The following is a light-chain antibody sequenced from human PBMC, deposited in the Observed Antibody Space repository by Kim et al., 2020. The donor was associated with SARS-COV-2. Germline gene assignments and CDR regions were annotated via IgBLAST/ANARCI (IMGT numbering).Light chain of an antibody. J-gene: IGLJ3*02. CDR2: RDS. CDR1: NIGSKN. CDR3: QVWDSSTYWV. Sequence: VARGETARITGGGNNIGSKNVHWYQQKPVQAPVVVIYRDSNRPSGIPERFSGSNSGNTATLTISRAQAVDEADYYCQVWDSSTYWVFGGGTQLTVL. V-gene: IGLV3-9*01.